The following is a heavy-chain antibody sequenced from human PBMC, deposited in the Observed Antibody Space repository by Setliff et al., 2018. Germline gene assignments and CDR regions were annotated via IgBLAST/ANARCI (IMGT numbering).Heavy chain of an antibody. V-gene: IGHV1-18*01. CDR3: ARASGGNSVEDGFDI. D-gene: IGHD1-26*01. CDR2: ISAYNGRT. CDR1: DYTFTDYG. J-gene: IGHJ3*02. Sequence: ASVKVSCKGSDYTFTDYGIYWVRQAPGQGLEWMGWISAYNGRTNYAEKFHARVTMTTDTATSTAYMELRSLKSDDTAVYYCARASGGNSVEDGFDIWGQGTMVTVSS.